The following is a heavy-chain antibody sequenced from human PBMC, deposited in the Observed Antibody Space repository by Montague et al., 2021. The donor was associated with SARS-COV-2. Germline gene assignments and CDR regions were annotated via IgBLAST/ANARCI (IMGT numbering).Heavy chain of an antibody. CDR2: IYYSGSA. Sequence: SETLSLTCSVSGDSINNSRYYWGWIRQPPGKGLERIGTIYYSGSAYYNPSLKSRVTISVDTSKDQFSLKLNSVTATDTAVYYCARLESTRGVIIRGAFHIWGQGTRVTVSA. J-gene: IGHJ3*02. D-gene: IGHD3-10*01. CDR1: GDSINNSRYY. CDR3: ARLESTRGVIIRGAFHI. V-gene: IGHV4-39*01.